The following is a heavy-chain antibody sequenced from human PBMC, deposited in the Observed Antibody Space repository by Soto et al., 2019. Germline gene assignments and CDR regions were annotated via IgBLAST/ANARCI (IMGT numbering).Heavy chain of an antibody. CDR2: ISSGGSYI. Sequence: EVQVVESGGGLVQPGGSLRLSCSFTFSMYSMSWVRQAPGKGLEWVASISSGGSYIKYADSVKGRFTISRDNAKNSVSLQMNSLRVDDTAGYFCTRDQGGSYDSWFDPWGQGTLVTVSS. D-gene: IGHD1-26*01. J-gene: IGHJ5*02. CDR3: TRDQGGSYDSWFDP. CDR1: FTFSMYS. V-gene: IGHV3-21*01.